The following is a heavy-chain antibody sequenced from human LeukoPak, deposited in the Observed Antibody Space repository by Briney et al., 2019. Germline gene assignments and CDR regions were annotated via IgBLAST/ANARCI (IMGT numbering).Heavy chain of an antibody. D-gene: IGHD1-26*01. CDR3: ARHARAHSYTDYYMDV. Sequence: SETLSLTCTVSGGSISSSSYYWGWIRQPPGKGLQWIGSIYYSGSTYYNPSLKSRVTISVDTSKNQFSLKLSSVTAADTAVYYCARHARAHSYTDYYMDVWGKGTTVTISS. V-gene: IGHV4-39*01. J-gene: IGHJ6*03. CDR2: IYYSGST. CDR1: GGSISSSSYY.